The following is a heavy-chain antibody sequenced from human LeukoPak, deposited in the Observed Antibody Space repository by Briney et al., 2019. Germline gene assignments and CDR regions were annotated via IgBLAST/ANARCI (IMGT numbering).Heavy chain of an antibody. J-gene: IGHJ4*02. Sequence: ASVKVSCKASGYTFTGYYMHWVRQAPGQGLEWMGWISAYNGNTNYAQKLQGRVTMTTDTSTSTAYMELRSLRSDDTAVYYCATGGWLQPFDYWGQGTLVTVSS. CDR1: GYTFTGYY. V-gene: IGHV1-18*04. CDR2: ISAYNGNT. D-gene: IGHD5-24*01. CDR3: ATGGWLQPFDY.